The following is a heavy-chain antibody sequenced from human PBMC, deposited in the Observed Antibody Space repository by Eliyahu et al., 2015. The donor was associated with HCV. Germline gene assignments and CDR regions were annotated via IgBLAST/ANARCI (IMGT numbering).Heavy chain of an antibody. CDR3: AKDGLRYFDWHPTV. D-gene: IGHD3-9*01. V-gene: IGHV3-23*01. J-gene: IGHJ4*02. CDR2: ISGSGGST. Sequence: EVQLLESGGGLVQPGGSLXLSCXASXFTFXSYAMSWVRQAPGXGLEWVSXISGSGGSTYYADSVKGRFTISRDNSKNTLYLQMNSLRAEDTAVYYCAKDGLRYFDWHPTVWGQGTLVTVSS. CDR1: XFTFXSYA.